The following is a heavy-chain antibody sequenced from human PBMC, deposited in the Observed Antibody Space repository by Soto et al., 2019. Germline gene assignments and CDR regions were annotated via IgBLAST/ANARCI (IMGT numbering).Heavy chain of an antibody. CDR1: GYTFTSYA. CDR3: AREACSSTSCCVYFDY. V-gene: IGHV1-3*01. J-gene: IGHJ4*02. CDR2: INAGNGNT. D-gene: IGHD2-2*01. Sequence: QVQLVQSGAEVKKPGASVKVSCKASGYTFTSYAMHWVRQAPGQRLEWMGWINAGNGNTKYSQKFQGRVNITRDTSASTAYMELSSLRSEETAVYYCAREACSSTSCCVYFDYWGQGTLVTVSS.